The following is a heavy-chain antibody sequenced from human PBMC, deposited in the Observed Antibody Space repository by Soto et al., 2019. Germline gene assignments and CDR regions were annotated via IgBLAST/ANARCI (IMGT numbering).Heavy chain of an antibody. CDR1: GYTFTSYG. D-gene: IGHD6-6*01. CDR3: ATGIAAHYYYYYGMDV. J-gene: IGHJ6*02. V-gene: IGHV1-18*01. CDR2: ISTYNGNT. Sequence: ASVKVSCKASGYTFTSYGISWVRQAPGQGLEWMGWISTYNGNTNYAQKVQGRVTMTTDTSTSTAYMELSSLRSEDTAVYYCATGIAAHYYYYYGMDVWGQGTTVTVSS.